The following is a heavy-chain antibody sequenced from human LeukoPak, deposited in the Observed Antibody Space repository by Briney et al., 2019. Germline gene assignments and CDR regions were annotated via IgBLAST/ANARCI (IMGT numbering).Heavy chain of an antibody. CDR3: ARDPVSIGSRMNSDY. CDR1: GFAFSSYA. V-gene: IGHV3-30-3*01. J-gene: IGHJ4*02. Sequence: GGSLRLSCAASGFAFSSYAMHWVRQAPGNGLEWVALISNDGNNKYHADSVKGRFTISRDNSKKSLYLQMNSLKPEDTALYYCARDPVSIGSRMNSDYWGQGTLVTVSS. CDR2: ISNDGNNK. D-gene: IGHD3-10*01.